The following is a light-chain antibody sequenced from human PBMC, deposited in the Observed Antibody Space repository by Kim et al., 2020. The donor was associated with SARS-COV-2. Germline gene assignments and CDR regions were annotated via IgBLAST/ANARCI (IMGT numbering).Light chain of an antibody. CDR3: QQYNNWPET. CDR2: GAS. Sequence: EMVMRQSPATLSLSPGERATLSCRASQSVNSNLAWYQQKPGQAPRLLIYGASTRATGIPARFSGSGSGTDFTLTISSLQSEDFAVYYCQQYNNWPETFGQGTKLEI. CDR1: QSVNSN. J-gene: IGKJ1*01. V-gene: IGKV3-15*01.